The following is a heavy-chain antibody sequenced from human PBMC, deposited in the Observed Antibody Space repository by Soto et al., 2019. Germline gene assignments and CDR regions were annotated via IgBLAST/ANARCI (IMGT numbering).Heavy chain of an antibody. CDR2: LIPIFGTP. V-gene: IGHV1-69*13. Sequence: SVKVSCKASGDTFNKYAFNWVRQAPGQGLEWMGGLIPIFGTPNYAQRVQGRVTITADESTSTAYMELSSLRSEDTAVYYCARGIDYGGVNRIDYWGQGTLVTVSS. CDR1: GDTFNKYA. CDR3: ARGIDYGGVNRIDY. J-gene: IGHJ4*02. D-gene: IGHD4-17*01.